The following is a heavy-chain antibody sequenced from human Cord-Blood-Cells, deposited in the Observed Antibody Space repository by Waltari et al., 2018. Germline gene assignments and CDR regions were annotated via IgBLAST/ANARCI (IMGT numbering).Heavy chain of an antibody. D-gene: IGHD6-13*01. Sequence: QVQLVQSGAEVKKPGSSVKVSCKASGGPFSSFAISWVRQVPGQGLEWMGGIIPIFGTANYAQKFQGRVTITADESTSTAYMELSSLRSEDTAVYYCARWYSSSWYYYYYGMDVWGQGTTVTVSS. CDR1: GGPFSSFA. CDR3: ARWYSSSWYYYYYGMDV. CDR2: IIPIFGTA. J-gene: IGHJ6*02. V-gene: IGHV1-69*12.